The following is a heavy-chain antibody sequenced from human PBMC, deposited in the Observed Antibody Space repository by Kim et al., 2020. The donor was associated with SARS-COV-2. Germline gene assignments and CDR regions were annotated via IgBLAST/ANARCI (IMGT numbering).Heavy chain of an antibody. V-gene: IGHV3-48*03. CDR2: INSAGAIT. D-gene: IGHD3-3*01. CDR1: GVTFSIYE. J-gene: IGHJ4*02. Sequence: GGSLRLSCAASGVTFSIYEMFWVRQAAGKGLEWVAYINSAGAITHYADSVKGRFTISIDNAKNSLYLQMNSLRVEDTAVYYCARGKEYEASPPWWGQGTLVTVSS. CDR3: ARGKEYEASPPW.